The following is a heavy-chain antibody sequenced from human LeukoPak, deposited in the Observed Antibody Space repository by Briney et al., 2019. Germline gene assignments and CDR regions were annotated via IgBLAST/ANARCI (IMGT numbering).Heavy chain of an antibody. V-gene: IGHV1-18*01. D-gene: IGHD4-11*01. CDR3: ARDSNDYSNYEPDY. CDR2: ISAYNGNT. Sequence: GASVKVSCKASGYTFTSYGISWVRQAPGQGLEWMGWISAYNGNTNYAQKLQGRVTMTTDTSTSTAHMELRSLRSDDTAVYYCARDSNDYSNYEPDYWGQGTLVTVSS. CDR1: GYTFTSYG. J-gene: IGHJ4*02.